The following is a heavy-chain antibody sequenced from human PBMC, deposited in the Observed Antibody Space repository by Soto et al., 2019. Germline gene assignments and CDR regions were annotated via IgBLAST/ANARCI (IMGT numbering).Heavy chain of an antibody. CDR1: GGSISSGDYY. J-gene: IGHJ3*02. CDR3: VRLRGGPRGVDAFYI. D-gene: IGHD1-26*01. V-gene: IGHV4-30-4*01. Sequence: KPSETLYLTCTVSGGSISSGDYYWGWFRQPPGKGLDWIGYIYYSGSTYYNPSLKSRVTISVDASKNQFSLKLSSVTAADTAVYCCVRLRGGPRGVDAFYIWAQRTMVTVS. CDR2: IYYSGST.